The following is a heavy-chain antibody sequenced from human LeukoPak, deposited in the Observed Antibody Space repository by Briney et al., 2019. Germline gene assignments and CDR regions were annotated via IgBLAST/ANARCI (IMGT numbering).Heavy chain of an antibody. CDR3: ARRWGGATSGSDY. J-gene: IGHJ4*02. D-gene: IGHD1-26*01. V-gene: IGHV4-39*01. CDR1: GGSISSSSYY. CDR2: IYYSGST. Sequence: PSETLSLTCTVSGGSISSSSYYWGWISQPPGKGLEWIGSIYYSGSTYYNPSLKSRVTISVDTSKNQFSLKLSSVTAADTAVYYCARRWGGATSGSDYWGQGTLVTVSS.